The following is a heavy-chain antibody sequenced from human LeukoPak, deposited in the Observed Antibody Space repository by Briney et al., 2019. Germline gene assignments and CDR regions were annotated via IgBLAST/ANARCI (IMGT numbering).Heavy chain of an antibody. Sequence: SVKVSCKASGGTFSSYAISWVRQAPGQGLEWMGGIIPIFGTANYAQKFQGRVTITTDESTSTAYMELSSLRSEDTAVYCCASYDYGDYLFDYWGQGTLVTVSS. CDR2: IIPIFGTA. J-gene: IGHJ4*02. CDR3: ASYDYGDYLFDY. CDR1: GGTFSSYA. V-gene: IGHV1-69*05. D-gene: IGHD4-17*01.